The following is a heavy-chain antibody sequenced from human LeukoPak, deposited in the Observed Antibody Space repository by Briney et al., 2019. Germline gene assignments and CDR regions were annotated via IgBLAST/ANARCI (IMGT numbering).Heavy chain of an antibody. J-gene: IGHJ3*02. D-gene: IGHD3-22*01. CDR1: GFTFDDYA. V-gene: IGHV3-43*02. CDR2: ISGDGGST. CDR3: AKDTYYYDSSGYTGAFDI. Sequence: GGSLRLSCAASGFTFDDYAMHWVRQAPRKGLEWVSLISGDGGSTYYADSVKGRFTISRDNSKNSLYLQMNSLRTEDTALYYCAKDTYYYDSSGYTGAFDIWGQGTMVTVSS.